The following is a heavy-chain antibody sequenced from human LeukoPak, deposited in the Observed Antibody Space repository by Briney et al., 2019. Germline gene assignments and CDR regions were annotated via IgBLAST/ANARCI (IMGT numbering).Heavy chain of an antibody. D-gene: IGHD2-15*01. CDR2: INPNAGDT. V-gene: IGHV1-2*02. CDR1: GYTFTDSY. CDR3: TREGRVGVPFDY. J-gene: IGHJ4*02. Sequence: GASVKVSCKISGYTFTDSYMHWVRQAPGQGLEWIGWINPNAGDTTYAQGFHGRVTMTRDTSISTVYMELNSLKLDDTAVYYCTREGRVGVPFDYWGQGTLVTVSS.